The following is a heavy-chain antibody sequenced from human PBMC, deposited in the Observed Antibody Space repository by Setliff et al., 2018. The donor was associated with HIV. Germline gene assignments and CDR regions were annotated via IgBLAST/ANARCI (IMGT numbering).Heavy chain of an antibody. Sequence: ASVKVSCKTSGYTFTNYYVNWVRQAPGQGLEWMGIINCKNGDTSYPQKFQGRVTVTSDTSTSTVYMDLSGLRPEDTAVYYCAREPRILVAGQSAFDFWGQGTMVTVSS. V-gene: IGHV1-46*01. D-gene: IGHD6-19*01. J-gene: IGHJ3*01. CDR1: GYTFTNYY. CDR3: AREPRILVAGQSAFDF. CDR2: INCKNGDT.